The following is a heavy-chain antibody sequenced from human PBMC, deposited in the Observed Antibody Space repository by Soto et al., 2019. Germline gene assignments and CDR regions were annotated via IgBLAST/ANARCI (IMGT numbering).Heavy chain of an antibody. CDR1: GFTFASYI. CDR2: ITSTGGST. V-gene: IGHV3-23*04. CDR3: VKESIVPSARPGGIGGVFEK. D-gene: IGHD2-8*01. J-gene: IGHJ4*02. Sequence: EVQLVESGGSLEKPGGSLRLSCGASGFTFASYIMAWVRQAPGKGLEWVSMITSTGGSTYYADSVKGRFTISRDNYRDTLYLQMNSLRAEHTAVYYCVKESIVPSARPGGIGGVFEKWGQGTLVIVSS.